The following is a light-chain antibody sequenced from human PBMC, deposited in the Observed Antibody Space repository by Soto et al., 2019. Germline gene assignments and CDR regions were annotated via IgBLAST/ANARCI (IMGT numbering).Light chain of an antibody. Sequence: EIVLTQSPDTLSLSPGERATLSCRASQSVRSNYLAWYQQKPGQAPRFLIYDASSRATGIPDRFSGSGSGTDFTLTISRLEPEDFAVYCCQQYGSTPLTFGGGTKVDIK. CDR2: DAS. J-gene: IGKJ4*01. V-gene: IGKV3-20*01. CDR1: QSVRSNY. CDR3: QQYGSTPLT.